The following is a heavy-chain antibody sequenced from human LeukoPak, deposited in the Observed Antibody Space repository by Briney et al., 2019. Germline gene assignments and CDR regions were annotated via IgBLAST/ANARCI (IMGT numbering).Heavy chain of an antibody. CDR1: GFTVSSNY. CDR3: ASSGIAVAVDY. V-gene: IGHV3-53*01. CDR2: IYSGGST. Sequence: PGGSLRLSCAASGFTVSSNYMSWVRQAPGKGLEWVSVIYSGGSTYYADSVKGRFTIPRDNSKNTLYLQMNSLRAEDTAVYYCASSGIAVAVDYWGQGTLVTVSS. D-gene: IGHD6-19*01. J-gene: IGHJ4*02.